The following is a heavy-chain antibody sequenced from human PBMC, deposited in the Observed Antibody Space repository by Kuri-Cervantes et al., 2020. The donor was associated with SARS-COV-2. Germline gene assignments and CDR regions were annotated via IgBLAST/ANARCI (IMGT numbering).Heavy chain of an antibody. CDR3: ASSPHRVGATTAFDY. J-gene: IGHJ4*02. Sequence: SVKVSCKASGGTFSSYAISWVRQAPGQGLEWMGRIIPILGIANYAQKFQGRVTITADKSTSTAYMELSRLRSEDTAVYYFASSPHRVGATTAFDYWGQGTLVTVSS. CDR1: GGTFSSYA. D-gene: IGHD1-26*01. V-gene: IGHV1-69*04. CDR2: IIPILGIA.